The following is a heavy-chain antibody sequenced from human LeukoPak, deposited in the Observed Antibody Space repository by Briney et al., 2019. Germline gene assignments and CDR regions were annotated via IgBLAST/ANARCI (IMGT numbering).Heavy chain of an antibody. D-gene: IGHD2-8*01. CDR1: GFIFRTYW. CDR3: ICDSVHRSGADS. CDR2: INPDGTTT. J-gene: IGHJ4*02. V-gene: IGHV3-74*01. Sequence: GGSLRLSCAASGFIFRTYWMHWVRQVPGKGLMWVSRINPDGTTTTYADSVKGRFTISRDNAKKTVYLQMNSLRAEDTAIYYCICDSVHRSGADSWGQGALVTVSP.